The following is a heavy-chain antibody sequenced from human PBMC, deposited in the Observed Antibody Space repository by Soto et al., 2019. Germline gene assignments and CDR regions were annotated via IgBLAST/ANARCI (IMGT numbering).Heavy chain of an antibody. CDR3: ARHLAGYYYYYYMDV. CDR2: IYYSGST. V-gene: IGHV4-39*01. J-gene: IGHJ6*03. D-gene: IGHD6-19*01. Sequence: QLQLQESGPGLVKPSETLSLTCTVSGGSISSSSYYWGWIRQPPGKGLEWIGRIYYSGSTYYNPTLKSRVTISVETTKNQFSLKLSSVTAADTAVYYCARHLAGYYYYYYMDVWGKGTTVTVSS. CDR1: GGSISSSSYY.